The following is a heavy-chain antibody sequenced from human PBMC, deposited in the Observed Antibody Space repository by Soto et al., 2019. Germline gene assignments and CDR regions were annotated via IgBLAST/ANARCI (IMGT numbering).Heavy chain of an antibody. Sequence: GASVKVSCKASGYTFSNHGITWVRQAPGQGLEWMGWISAYNGNTHYAQRLQGRVTMTTDTSTSTAYMELRSLRSDDTAVYYCARDIVVVVAGAGFDYWGQGTLVTVSS. CDR1: GYTFSNHG. V-gene: IGHV1-18*01. J-gene: IGHJ4*02. CDR2: ISAYNGNT. D-gene: IGHD2-15*01. CDR3: ARDIVVVVAGAGFDY.